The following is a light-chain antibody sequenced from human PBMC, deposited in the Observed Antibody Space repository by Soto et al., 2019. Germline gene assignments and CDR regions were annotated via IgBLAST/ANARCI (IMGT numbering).Light chain of an antibody. CDR2: VAF. Sequence: DIQMNQSPSSLPASVGDPVTMTCRASQSIALSVNWYQQKPGKAPKLLIYVAFTLESGVPSRVSGSGSGTECTLTSRSLQPEDFATYYCQQSFRSPITVGQGTRLEIK. V-gene: IGKV1-39*01. CDR3: QQSFRSPIT. J-gene: IGKJ5*01. CDR1: QSIALS.